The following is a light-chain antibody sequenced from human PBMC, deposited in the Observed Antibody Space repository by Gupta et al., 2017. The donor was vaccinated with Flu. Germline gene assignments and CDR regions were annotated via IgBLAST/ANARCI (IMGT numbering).Light chain of an antibody. CDR3: HQYNNWLLT. CDR2: GAI. V-gene: IGKV3-15*01. CDR1: QTVYGN. J-gene: IGKJ4*01. Sequence: ELELTQSPATLSASPGARVTLSCRASQTVYGNLAWYQHKPGQAPRLLIYGAITRATGIPARFSGSGSGTDFSLTISSLQSEDFAVYYCHQYNNWLLTFGGGTRVDIK.